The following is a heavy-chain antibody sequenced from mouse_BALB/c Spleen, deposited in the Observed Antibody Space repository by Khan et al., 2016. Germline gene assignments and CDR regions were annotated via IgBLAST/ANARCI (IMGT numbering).Heavy chain of an antibody. CDR2: IDPENGDT. D-gene: IGHD2-2*01. CDR1: GFNITDYY. V-gene: IGHV14-4*02. CDR3: NAIYYGNDIYFDY. J-gene: IGHJ2*01. Sequence: IQLVQSGAELVKSGASVKLSCTASGFNITDYYMHWVKQRPAQGLEWIGCIDPENGDTECAPKFPGKATVTADTSSNTAYLRLSSLTSEDTAVYDCNAIYYGNDIYFDYWGQGTTLTVSS.